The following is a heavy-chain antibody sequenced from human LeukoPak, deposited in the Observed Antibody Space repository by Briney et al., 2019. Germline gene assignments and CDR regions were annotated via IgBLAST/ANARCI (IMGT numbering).Heavy chain of an antibody. CDR3: ARDGGSDSYGSYYFDY. V-gene: IGHV4-31*03. D-gene: IGHD5-18*01. CDR1: GGSISSAGYD. J-gene: IGHJ4*02. Sequence: SETLSLTCTVSGGSISSAGYDWSGIRQHPGKGLEWIEYIYYSGSTYYNTSFKSRVTISVDTSKNQFSMKLSSVTAADTAVYYCARDGGSDSYGSYYFDYWGQGTLVTVSS. CDR2: IYYSGST.